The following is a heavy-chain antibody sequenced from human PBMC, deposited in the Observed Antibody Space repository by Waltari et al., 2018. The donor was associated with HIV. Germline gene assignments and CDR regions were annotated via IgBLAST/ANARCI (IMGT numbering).Heavy chain of an antibody. Sequence: QLQLQESGPGLVQPSETLSLTCSVSGNTITSSVYYWNWIRQPPGKGLEGIVSGYYSGNTYYNPSLKSRVTISGDTSKNQFSLKLRSVTAADTAVYYCARSYSSGYYYFAYWGQGTLVTVSS. CDR3: ARSYSSGYYYFAY. CDR2: GYYSGNT. J-gene: IGHJ4*02. V-gene: IGHV4-39*01. CDR1: GNTITSSVYY. D-gene: IGHD3-22*01.